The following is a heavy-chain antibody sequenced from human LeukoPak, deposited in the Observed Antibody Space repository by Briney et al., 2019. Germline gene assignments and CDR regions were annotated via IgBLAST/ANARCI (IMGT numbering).Heavy chain of an antibody. V-gene: IGHV3-30*03. CDR3: AMIYGELLPYLDY. Sequence: PARSLTLSCAASGFTFSSYGMHWVRQAPAKGREGVAVISYDGSNKYYADSVKGRFTISGDNSKNTLYLQMNSLRAEDTAVYYCAMIYGELLPYLDYWGQGTLVTVSS. D-gene: IGHD3-10*01. CDR2: ISYDGSNK. CDR1: GFTFSSYG. J-gene: IGHJ4*02.